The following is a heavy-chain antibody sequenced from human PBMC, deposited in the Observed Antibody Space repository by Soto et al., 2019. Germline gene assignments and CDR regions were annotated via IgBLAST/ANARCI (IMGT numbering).Heavy chain of an antibody. D-gene: IGHD3-3*01. Sequence: QVQLVQSGAEVKKPGASVKISCKSSGFRFTNYGLHWVRQAPGQGLEWMGRINAGTGHTQFSQRLQDRVTITRDTSASIAYMELSSLRFEDTAVYYCARDAKVFGVITNPYDYWGQGTLVTVSS. CDR3: ARDAKVFGVITNPYDY. CDR1: GFRFTNYG. CDR2: INAGTGHT. J-gene: IGHJ4*02. V-gene: IGHV1-3*01.